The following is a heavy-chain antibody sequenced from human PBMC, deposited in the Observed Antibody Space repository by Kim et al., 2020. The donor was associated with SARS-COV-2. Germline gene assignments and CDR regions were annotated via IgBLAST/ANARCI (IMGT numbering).Heavy chain of an antibody. Sequence: GGSLRLSCAASGFTFSSYGMHWVRQAPGKGLEWVAVISYDGSNKYYADSVKGRFTISRDNSKNTLYLQMNSLRAEDTAVYYCARGTYYYGSGSYYNIPKDSFDIWGQGTMVTVSS. V-gene: IGHV3-33*05. CDR1: GFTFSSYG. D-gene: IGHD3-10*01. CDR2: ISYDGSNK. J-gene: IGHJ3*02. CDR3: ARGTYYYGSGSYYNIPKDSFDI.